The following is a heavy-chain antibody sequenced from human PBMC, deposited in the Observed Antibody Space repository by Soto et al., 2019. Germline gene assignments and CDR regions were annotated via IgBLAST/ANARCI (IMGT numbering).Heavy chain of an antibody. CDR2: INPGNGNT. D-gene: IGHD2-2*01. J-gene: IGHJ5*02. V-gene: IGHV1-3*01. Sequence: GAPVKVSCKASGYTFSNYAMHWVRQAPGQRLDWMGWINPGNGNTRYSQRFQGRVTITRDTSASTAYMELSSVRSEDSAVYYCARAPLAPAAMGYNWFDPWGQGTLVTVSS. CDR1: GYTFSNYA. CDR3: ARAPLAPAAMGYNWFDP.